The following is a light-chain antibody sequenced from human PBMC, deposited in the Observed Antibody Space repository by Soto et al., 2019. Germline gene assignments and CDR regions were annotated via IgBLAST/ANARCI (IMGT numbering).Light chain of an antibody. CDR1: QSISSW. CDR3: QQYNSYSEYT. J-gene: IGKJ2*01. V-gene: IGKV1-5*01. CDR2: DAS. Sequence: DIQMTQSPSTLSASVGDRVTITCRASQSISSWLAWYQQKPGKAPKLLIYDASSLESGVPSRFSGSGSGTEFTLTISSLQPDDFATYYCQQYNSYSEYTFGQRTKVDIK.